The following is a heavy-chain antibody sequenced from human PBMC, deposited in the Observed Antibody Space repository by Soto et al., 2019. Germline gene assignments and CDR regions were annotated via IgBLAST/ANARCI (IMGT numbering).Heavy chain of an antibody. Sequence: GGSLTLSCAVSGFTFSSFAISWVRQAAEKVLEWVSAISGSGGSTYYADSVKGRFTISRDNSKNTLYLQMNSLRAEDTAVYYCAKTNMYDDCWSGYCIDYWGQGTLVTVSS. D-gene: IGHD3-3*01. J-gene: IGHJ4*02. CDR3: AKTNMYDDCWSGYCIDY. V-gene: IGHV3-23*01. CDR1: GFTFSSFA. CDR2: ISGSGGST.